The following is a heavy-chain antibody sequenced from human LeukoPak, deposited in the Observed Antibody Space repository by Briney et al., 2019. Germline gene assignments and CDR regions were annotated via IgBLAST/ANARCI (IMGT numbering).Heavy chain of an antibody. J-gene: IGHJ2*01. CDR1: GAFIRGGGVY. CDR3: AREQMPPGGYCSGTSCHGDWYFDL. V-gene: IGHV4-30-2*01. CDR2: IYHGGTT. D-gene: IGHD2-2*01. Sequence: SETLSLTCTVSGAFIRGGGVYWSWIRQPPGKGLERIGYIYHGGTTYYSPSLKSRVTISIDTSKNQFSLKLRSVTAADTAVYYCAREQMPPGGYCSGTSCHGDWYFDLWGRGTLVTVSS.